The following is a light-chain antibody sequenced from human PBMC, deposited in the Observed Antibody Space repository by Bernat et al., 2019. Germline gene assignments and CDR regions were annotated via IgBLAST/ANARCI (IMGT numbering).Light chain of an antibody. CDR3: SSYTSSSTWV. CDR1: SSDVGGYNY. V-gene: IGLV2-14*03. CDR2: DVS. Sequence: QSALTQPASVSGSPGQSITISCTGTSSDVGGYNYVSWYQQHPSKAPKLMIYDVSNRPSGVSNRFSGSKSGNTASLTISGLQAGDEADYYCSSYTSSSTWVFGGGTKLTVL. J-gene: IGLJ3*02.